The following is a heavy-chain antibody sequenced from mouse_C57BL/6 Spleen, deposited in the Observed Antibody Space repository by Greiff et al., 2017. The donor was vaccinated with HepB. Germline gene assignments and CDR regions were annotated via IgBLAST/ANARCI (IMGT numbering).Heavy chain of an antibody. Sequence: VQLQQSGAELVKPGASVKISCKASGYAFSSYWMNWVKQRPGKGLEWIGQIYPGDGDTNYNGKFKGKATLTADKSSSTAYMQLSSLTSEDSAVYFCARWEDYDETMDYWGQGTSVTVSS. J-gene: IGHJ4*01. CDR1: GYAFSSYW. V-gene: IGHV1-80*01. D-gene: IGHD2-4*01. CDR3: ARWEDYDETMDY. CDR2: IYPGDGDT.